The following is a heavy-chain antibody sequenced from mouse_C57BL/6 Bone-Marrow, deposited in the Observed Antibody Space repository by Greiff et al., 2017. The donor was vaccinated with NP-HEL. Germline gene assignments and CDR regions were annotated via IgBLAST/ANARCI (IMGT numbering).Heavy chain of an antibody. D-gene: IGHD1-1*01. V-gene: IGHV1-26*01. CDR3: SLITTADD. CDR2: INPNNGGT. CDR1: GYTFTDYY. Sequence: VQLQQSGPELVKPGASVKISCKASGYTFTDYYMNWVKQSHGKSLEWIGDINPNNGGTSYNQKFKGKATLTVDKSSSTAYMELRSLTSEDSAVYYCSLITTADDWGQGTSVTVSS. J-gene: IGHJ4*01.